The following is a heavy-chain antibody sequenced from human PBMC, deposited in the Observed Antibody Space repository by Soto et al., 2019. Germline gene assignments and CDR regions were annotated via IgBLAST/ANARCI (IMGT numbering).Heavy chain of an antibody. J-gene: IGHJ4*02. Sequence: QVQLVQSGAEVKKPGSSVKVSCKASGGTFSSYAISWVRQAPGQGLEWMGGIIPIFGTANYAQKFQGRVPITGDEPTSTAYMELSSLRSGDTAVYYCASRIWGAVTPFDYWGQGTLVTVSS. CDR2: IIPIFGTA. CDR1: GGTFSSYA. D-gene: IGHD3-16*01. CDR3: ASRIWGAVTPFDY. V-gene: IGHV1-69*01.